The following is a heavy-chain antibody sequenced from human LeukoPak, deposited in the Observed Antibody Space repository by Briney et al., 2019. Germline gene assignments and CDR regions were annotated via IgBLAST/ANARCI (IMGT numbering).Heavy chain of an antibody. J-gene: IGHJ4*02. D-gene: IGHD2-2*01. V-gene: IGHV3-74*01. Sequence: GGSLRLSCAASGFTFSNYWMHWVRQAPGKGLVWVSRINGDGSTTTYADSVKGQFTISRDNAKNTLYLQMNSLRVEDTAVYYCARDSFTSPDYWGQGTLVTVSS. CDR3: ARDSFTSPDY. CDR1: GFTFSNYW. CDR2: INGDGSTT.